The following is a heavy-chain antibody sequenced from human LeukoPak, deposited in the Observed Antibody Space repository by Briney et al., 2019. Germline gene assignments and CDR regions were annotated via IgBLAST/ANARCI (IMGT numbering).Heavy chain of an antibody. Sequence: GGSLRLSCAASGFTFSDYAMSWVRQAPGKGLEWASAISGSGGSTYYADSVKGRFTISRDNSKNTLYLQMNSLRAEDTAVYYCAKAAPVVVVVAATSWFDPWGQGTLVTVSS. D-gene: IGHD2-15*01. V-gene: IGHV3-23*01. CDR2: ISGSGGST. CDR3: AKAAPVVVVVAATSWFDP. J-gene: IGHJ5*02. CDR1: GFTFSDYA.